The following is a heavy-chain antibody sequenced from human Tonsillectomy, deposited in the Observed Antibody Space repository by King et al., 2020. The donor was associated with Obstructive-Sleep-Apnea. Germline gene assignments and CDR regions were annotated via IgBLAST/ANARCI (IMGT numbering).Heavy chain of an antibody. J-gene: IGHJ6*02. CDR2: IYYSGST. D-gene: IGHD3-10*01. CDR3: ARRRYYYDLGVRYYYGMDV. Sequence: QLQLQESGPGLVKPSETLSLICTVSGGSISSYYWNWIRQPPGKGLEWIGYIYYSGSTNYNPSLKSRVTISVDTSKNQFSLKLSSVTAADTAVYYCARRRYYYDLGVRYYYGMDVWGQGTTVTVSS. V-gene: IGHV4-59*01. CDR1: GGSISSYY.